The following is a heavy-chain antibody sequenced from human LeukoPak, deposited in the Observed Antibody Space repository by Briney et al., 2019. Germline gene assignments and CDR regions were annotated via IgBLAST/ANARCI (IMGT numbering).Heavy chain of an antibody. J-gene: IGHJ4*02. D-gene: IGHD5/OR15-5a*01. V-gene: IGHV3-13*01. CDR1: GFTFSSYD. CDR2: IGTAGDT. CDR3: ARESTASRPLD. Sequence: GGSPRLSCAASGFTFSSYDMHWVRQATGKGLEWVSAIGTAGDTYYPGSVKGRFTISRENAKNSLYLQMNSLRAEDTAVYYCARESTASRPLDWGQGTLVTVSS.